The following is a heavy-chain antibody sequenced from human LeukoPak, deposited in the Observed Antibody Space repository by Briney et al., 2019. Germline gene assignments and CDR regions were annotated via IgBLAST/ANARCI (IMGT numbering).Heavy chain of an antibody. CDR2: ISYDGSNK. Sequence: GGSLRLSCAASGFTFSSYGMHWVRRAPGKGLEWVAVISYDGSNKYYADSVKGRFTISRDNSKNTLYLQMNSLRAEDTAVYYCAKGLTTANNYDFWSGYYARNWFDPWGQGTLVTVSS. CDR1: GFTFSSYG. V-gene: IGHV3-30*18. CDR3: AKGLTTANNYDFWSGYYARNWFDP. D-gene: IGHD3-3*01. J-gene: IGHJ5*02.